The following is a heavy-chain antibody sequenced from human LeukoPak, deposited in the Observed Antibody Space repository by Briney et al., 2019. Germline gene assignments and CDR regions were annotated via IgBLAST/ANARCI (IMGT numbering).Heavy chain of an antibody. Sequence: GGSLRLSCTASGFTFDDYAMHWVRRAPGKGLEWVSGISWNRGSIGYADSVKGRFTISRDNAKNSLYLQMNSLRAEDTALYYCAKGGYSGYDHPAFDYWGQGTLVTVSS. CDR1: GFTFDDYA. D-gene: IGHD5-12*01. CDR2: ISWNRGSI. V-gene: IGHV3-9*01. CDR3: AKGGYSGYDHPAFDY. J-gene: IGHJ4*02.